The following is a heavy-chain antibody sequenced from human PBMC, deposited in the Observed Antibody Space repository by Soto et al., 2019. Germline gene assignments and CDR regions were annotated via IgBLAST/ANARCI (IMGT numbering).Heavy chain of an antibody. J-gene: IGHJ2*01. CDR2: IYYSGST. CDR1: GGSISSSSYY. Sequence: ETLSLTCTVSGGSISSSSYYWGWIRQPPGKGLEWIGSIYYSGSTYYNPSLKSRVTISVDTSKSQFSPKLSSVTAADTAVYYCASLTYYYDSSGYYNWYFDLWGRGTLVTVSS. D-gene: IGHD3-22*01. CDR3: ASLTYYYDSSGYYNWYFDL. V-gene: IGHV4-39*01.